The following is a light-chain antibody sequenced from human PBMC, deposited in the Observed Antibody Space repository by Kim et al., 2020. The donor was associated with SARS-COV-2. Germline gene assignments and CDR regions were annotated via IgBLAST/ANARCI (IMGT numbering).Light chain of an antibody. J-gene: IGKJ1*01. CDR2: EAS. Sequence: ASVGDRVTISCRASQSINNWLAWYQQKPGQAPKVLIYEASNLESGVPSRFSGSGSGTGFTLTISSLQPDDFATYYCQQYKSYPWTFGQGTKVDVK. CDR3: QQYKSYPWT. CDR1: QSINNW. V-gene: IGKV1-5*03.